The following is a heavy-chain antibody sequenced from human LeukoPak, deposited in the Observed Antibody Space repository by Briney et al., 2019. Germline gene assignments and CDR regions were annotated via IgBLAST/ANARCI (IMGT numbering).Heavy chain of an antibody. V-gene: IGHV4-39*07. Sequence: SETLSLTCTVSTGSISSNNHYWGWIRQSQGKGLEWIVSIDDSGSTYYNPSLKSRGTISVDTSKKQFCLKVSSVTAADAVVVYGVRDTQHCSGGNCYSKALPDSWGQETPVIASS. CDR2: IDDSGST. CDR3: VRDTQHCSGGNCYSKALPDS. CDR1: TGSISSNNHY. J-gene: IGHJ4*02. D-gene: IGHD2-15*01.